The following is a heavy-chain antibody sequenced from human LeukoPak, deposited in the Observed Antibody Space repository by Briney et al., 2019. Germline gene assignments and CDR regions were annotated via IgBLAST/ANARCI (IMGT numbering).Heavy chain of an antibody. Sequence: SETLSLTCTVSGGSISSSSYYWGWIRQPPGKGLEWIGSIYYSGSTYYNPSLKSRVTISVDTSKNQFSLKLSSVTAADTAVYYCAGSRVWANSSWHYWFDPWGQGTLVTVSS. D-gene: IGHD3-22*01. CDR2: IYYSGST. CDR3: AGSRVWANSSWHYWFDP. V-gene: IGHV4-39*07. CDR1: GGSISSSSYY. J-gene: IGHJ5*02.